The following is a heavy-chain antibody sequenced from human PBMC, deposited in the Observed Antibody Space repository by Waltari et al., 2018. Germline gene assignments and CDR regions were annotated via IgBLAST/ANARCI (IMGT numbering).Heavy chain of an antibody. V-gene: IGHV3-74*01. CDR3: ASHRPGGYGMDV. CDR2: ITSDGSRT. J-gene: IGHJ6*02. Sequence: VQLVESGGGLVQPGGSLRLSCEASGFTFRTYWMCWVRQVPGKGLVWVSTITSDGSRTRYADSVKGRFTISRDNAKNTLYLQTNSLRAEDTAVYYYASHRPGGYGMDVWGHGTTVTVSS. CDR1: GFTFRTYW. D-gene: IGHD2-15*01.